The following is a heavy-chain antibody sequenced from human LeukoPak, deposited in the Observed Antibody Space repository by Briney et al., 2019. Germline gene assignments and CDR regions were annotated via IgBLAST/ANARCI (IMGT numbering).Heavy chain of an antibody. CDR2: VSGSGGST. V-gene: IGHV3-23*01. Sequence: SGGSLRLSCAASGFTFSSYAMSWVRQAPEKGLEWVSAVSGSGGSTYYADSVKGRFTVSRDNSKNTLYLQMSSLRADDTAVYYCAKDGGAWNYYYGMDVWGQGTTVTVSS. CDR3: AKDGGAWNYYYGMDV. J-gene: IGHJ6*02. D-gene: IGHD1-1*01. CDR1: GFTFSSYA.